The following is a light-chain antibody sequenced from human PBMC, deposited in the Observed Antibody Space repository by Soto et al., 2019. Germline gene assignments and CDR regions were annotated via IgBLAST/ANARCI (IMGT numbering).Light chain of an antibody. CDR1: QAMKTA. J-gene: IGKJ1*01. Sequence: SLYASVGDRVTITCRASQAMKTALGWDQRRPGTVSQLPIYAESSLESGVSSRFSGSGSGTEFTLTISILQPDDFTPDKSAVSASQSKTF. V-gene: IGKV1-17*01. CDR3: AVSASQSKT. CDR2: AES.